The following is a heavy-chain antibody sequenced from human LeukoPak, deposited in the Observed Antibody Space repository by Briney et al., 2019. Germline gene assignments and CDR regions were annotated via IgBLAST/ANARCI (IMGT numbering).Heavy chain of an antibody. CDR3: ASGPITMIVVGSFDY. D-gene: IGHD3-22*01. J-gene: IGHJ4*02. V-gene: IGHV3-21*01. CDR1: GFTFSSYS. CDR2: ISSSSSYI. Sequence: PGGSLRLSCAASGFTFSSYSMNWVRQAPGKGLEWVSSISSSSSYIYYADSVKGRFTTSRDNAKNSLYLQMNSLRAEDTAVYYCASGPITMIVVGSFDYWGQGTLVTVSS.